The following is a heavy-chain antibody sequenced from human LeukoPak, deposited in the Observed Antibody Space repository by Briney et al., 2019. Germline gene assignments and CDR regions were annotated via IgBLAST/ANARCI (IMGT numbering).Heavy chain of an antibody. J-gene: IGHJ4*02. CDR3: ANKEVAGLDY. D-gene: IGHD6-19*01. V-gene: IGHV3-23*01. CDR2: ISGSGGST. CDR1: GFTFSSYA. Sequence: GGSLRLSCAASGFTFSSYAMSWVRQAPGKGLEWVSAISGSGGSTYYADSVKGRFTISGDNSKNTLYLQMNSLRAEDTAVYYCANKEVAGLDYWGQGTLVTVSS.